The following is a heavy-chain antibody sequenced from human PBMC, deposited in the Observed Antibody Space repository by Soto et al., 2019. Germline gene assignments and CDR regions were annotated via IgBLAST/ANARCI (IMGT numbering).Heavy chain of an antibody. CDR3: ARDTYYDDGSVYFPFHY. Sequence: SETLSLTCAVYGGSFSGYYWNWIRQPPGKGLEWIGEINHGGSTNYNPSLKSRVTISADTSKKQFSLRLSSVTAADTAVYYCARDTYYDDGSVYFPFHYWGQGSLVTVSS. CDR1: GGSFSGYY. V-gene: IGHV4-34*01. D-gene: IGHD3-22*01. CDR2: INHGGST. J-gene: IGHJ4*02.